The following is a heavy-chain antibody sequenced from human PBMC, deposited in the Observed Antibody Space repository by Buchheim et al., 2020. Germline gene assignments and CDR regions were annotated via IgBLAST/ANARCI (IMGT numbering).Heavy chain of an antibody. CDR1: GFTFSSYW. CDR3: ARDLAAYYDFWSGYPTLYYYYGMDV. V-gene: IGHV3-74*01. J-gene: IGHJ6*02. Sequence: EVQLVESGGGLVQPGGSLRLSCAASGFTFSSYWMHWVRQAPGKGLVWVSRINSDGSSTSYAASVKGRFTISRDNAKNTLYLQMNSLRAEDTAVYYCARDLAAYYDFWSGYPTLYYYYGMDVWGQGTT. D-gene: IGHD3-3*01. CDR2: INSDGSST.